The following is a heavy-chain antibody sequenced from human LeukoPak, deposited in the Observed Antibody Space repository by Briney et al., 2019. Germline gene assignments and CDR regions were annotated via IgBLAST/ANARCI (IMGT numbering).Heavy chain of an antibody. CDR1: GGSISSYY. D-gene: IGHD3-10*01. J-gene: IGHJ6*02. CDR2: IYTSGST. Sequence: PSETLSLTCTVSGGSISSYYWSWIRQPAGKGLEWIGRIYTSGSTNYNPSLKSRVTMSVDTSKNQFSLKLSSVTAADTAVYYCARSGSAGSGSYYTVYYYCGMDVWGQGTTVTVSS. V-gene: IGHV4-4*07. CDR3: ARSGSAGSGSYYTVYYYCGMDV.